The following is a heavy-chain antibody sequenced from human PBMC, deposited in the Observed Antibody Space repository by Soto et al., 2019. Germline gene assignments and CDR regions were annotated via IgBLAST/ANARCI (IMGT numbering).Heavy chain of an antibody. CDR3: ATTPSVVAEFDP. CDR1: GYSISSGYY. J-gene: IGHJ5*02. Sequence: ETLSLTCAVSGYSISSGYYWGWIRQPPGKGLEWIGSIYHSGSTYYNPSLKSRVTISVDTSKNQFSLKLSSVTAADTAVYYCATTPSVVAEFDPWGQGTLVTVSS. D-gene: IGHD2-15*01. CDR2: IYHSGST. V-gene: IGHV4-38-2*01.